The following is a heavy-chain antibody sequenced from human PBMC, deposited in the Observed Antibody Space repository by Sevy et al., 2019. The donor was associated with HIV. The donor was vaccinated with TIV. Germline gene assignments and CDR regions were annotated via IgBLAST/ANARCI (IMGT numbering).Heavy chain of an antibody. CDR3: ATHAGIAAAGRVFDF. V-gene: IGHV3-72*01. J-gene: IGHJ4*02. CDR2: IRNKDDGYTT. D-gene: IGHD6-13*01. Sequence: GGSLRLSCVASGFTFSDHYMDWVRQAPGKGLEWVGRIRNKDDGYTTEYAASVKGRFIISRDESKNSLYVQMNSLKAEDTAVYYCATHAGIAAAGRVFDFWGQGTLLTVSS. CDR1: GFTFSDHY.